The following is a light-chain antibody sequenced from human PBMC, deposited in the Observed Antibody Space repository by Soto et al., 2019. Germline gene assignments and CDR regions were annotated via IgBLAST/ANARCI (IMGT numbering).Light chain of an antibody. CDR2: DNN. CDR1: SSNIGNNF. J-gene: IGLJ2*01. V-gene: IGLV1-51*01. CDR3: GTWDNSLSTSVV. Sequence: QSVLTQPPSVSAAPGQKVTISCSGSSSNIGNNFVSWYQQLPGTAPKLLIFDNNKRPSGIPDRFSGSKSGTSATLGITGVQTGDEADYYCGTWDNSLSTSVVFGGGTKLTAL.